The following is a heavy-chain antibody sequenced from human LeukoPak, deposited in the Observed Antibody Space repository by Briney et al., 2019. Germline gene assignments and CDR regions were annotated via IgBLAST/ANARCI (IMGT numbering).Heavy chain of an antibody. J-gene: IGHJ4*02. D-gene: IGHD6-19*01. CDR2: IFGSGGSA. CDR3: AKTTTGYSSGRYPAWPIDY. Sequence: GGSLRLSCAASGFPVNKYEIPWVRQAPGKGLEWVSGIFGSGGSAHYADSVKGRFTISRDNSKNTVYLQMDSLRVEDTAIYYCAKTTTGYSSGRYPAWPIDYWGQGTLVTVSS. CDR1: GFPVNKYE. V-gene: IGHV3-23*01.